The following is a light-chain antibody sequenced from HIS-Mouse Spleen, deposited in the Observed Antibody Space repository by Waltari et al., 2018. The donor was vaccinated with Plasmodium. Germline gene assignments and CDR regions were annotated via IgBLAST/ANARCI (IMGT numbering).Light chain of an antibody. J-gene: IGLJ2*01. CDR3: CSYAGSSSVV. V-gene: IGLV2-23*01. Sequence: QSALTQPASVSGSPGQSTTTSCTGTSSDVWSYILVSWYQPNPGKAPKLMIYEGIKRAAGVSKVVSGSKSGKTASLTISGLQAEDEADYYCCSYAGSSSVVFGGGTKLTVL. CDR2: EGI. CDR1: SSDVWSYIL.